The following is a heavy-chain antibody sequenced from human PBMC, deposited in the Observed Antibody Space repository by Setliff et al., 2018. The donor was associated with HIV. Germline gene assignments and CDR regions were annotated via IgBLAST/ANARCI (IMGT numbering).Heavy chain of an antibody. Sequence: GESLKISCKGSGYTFANYWISWVRQMPGKGLEWMGRLDPRDSYTDYSPSFQGHVTISGDKSSSTAYLQWSSLRASDTATYYCARLLRRPHDFFYMDVWGKGTTVTVAS. J-gene: IGHJ6*03. CDR3: ARLLRRPHDFFYMDV. D-gene: IGHD2-15*01. CDR1: GYTFANYW. V-gene: IGHV5-10-1*01. CDR2: LDPRDSYT.